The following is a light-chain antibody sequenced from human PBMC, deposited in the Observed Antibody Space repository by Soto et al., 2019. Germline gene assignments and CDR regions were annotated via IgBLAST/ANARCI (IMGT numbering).Light chain of an antibody. CDR3: QQYNNWPWT. Sequence: EVVMTQSPATLSVSPGERATLSCRASQSVRSSLAWYRKGPGQAPRLLIYGASTRATGVPARFSGSGSGTDFTLTISSLQSEDFAVYYCQQYNNWPWTFGQGTKVDIK. J-gene: IGKJ1*01. CDR2: GAS. V-gene: IGKV3-15*01. CDR1: QSVRSS.